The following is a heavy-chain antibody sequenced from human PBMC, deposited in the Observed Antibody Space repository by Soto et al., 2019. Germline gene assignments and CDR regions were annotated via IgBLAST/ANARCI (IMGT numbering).Heavy chain of an antibody. J-gene: IGHJ4*02. CDR2: ISYDGSNK. D-gene: IGHD6-19*01. Sequence: GGSLRLSCAASGFTFSSYAMHWVRQAPGKGLEWVAVISYDGSNKYYADSVKGRFTISRDNSKNTLYLQMNSLRAEDTAVYYCARVGVAVTWGLIDYWGQGTLVTVSS. CDR1: GFTFSSYA. CDR3: ARVGVAVTWGLIDY. V-gene: IGHV3-30-3*01.